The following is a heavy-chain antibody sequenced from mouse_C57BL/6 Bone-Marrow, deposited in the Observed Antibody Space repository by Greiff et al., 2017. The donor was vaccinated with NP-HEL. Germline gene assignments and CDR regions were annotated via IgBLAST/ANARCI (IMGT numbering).Heavy chain of an antibody. Sequence: QVQLQQPGAELVKPGASVKVSCKASGYTFTSYWMHWVKQSHGQGLEWIGRIHPSDSDTNYNQKFKGKATLTVDKSSSAAYMQLSSLTSEDSAVYYCAIFGNPGGDADYWGQGTTLTVSS. CDR1: GYTFTSYW. CDR2: IHPSDSDT. V-gene: IGHV1-74*01. J-gene: IGHJ2*01. D-gene: IGHD2-1*01. CDR3: AIFGNPGGDADY.